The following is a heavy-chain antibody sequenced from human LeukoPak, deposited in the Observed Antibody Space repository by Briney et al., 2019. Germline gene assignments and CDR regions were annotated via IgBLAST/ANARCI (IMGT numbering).Heavy chain of an antibody. D-gene: IGHD4-17*01. J-gene: IGHJ6*03. Sequence: ASVKVSCKASGYTFTSYDINWVRQATGQGLEWMGWMNPNSGSTGYAQKFQGRVTITRNTSISTAYMELSSLRSEDTAVYYCARGRRSTVTTPGYYYMDVWGKGTTVTVSS. V-gene: IGHV1-8*03. CDR3: ARGRRSTVTTPGYYYMDV. CDR1: GYTFTSYD. CDR2: MNPNSGST.